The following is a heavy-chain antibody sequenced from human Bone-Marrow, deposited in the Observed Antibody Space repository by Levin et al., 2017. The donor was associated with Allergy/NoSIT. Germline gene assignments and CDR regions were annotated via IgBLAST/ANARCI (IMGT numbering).Heavy chain of an antibody. CDR2: MNPNSGNT. V-gene: IGHV1-8*01. Sequence: WASVKVSCKAFGYTFTSFDIKWLRQATGQGLEWMGWMNPNSGNTGYAQKFQGRVSMTANTSISTAYMEVTSLGSDDTAVYYCARGWGTTVTPLDTWGQGTLVTVSS. CDR1: GYTFTSFD. J-gene: IGHJ5*02. D-gene: IGHD4-17*01. CDR3: ARGWGTTVTPLDT.